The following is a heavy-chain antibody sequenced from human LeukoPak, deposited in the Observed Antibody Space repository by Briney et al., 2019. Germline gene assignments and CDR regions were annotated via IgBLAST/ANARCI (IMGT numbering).Heavy chain of an antibody. CDR2: INHSGST. CDR3: ARDGYSGYRPRFDY. CDR1: GGSFSGYY. Sequence: SETLSLTCAVYGGSFSGYYWSWIRQPPGKGLEWIGEINHSGSTNYNPSLKSRVTISVVTSKNQFSLKLSSVTAADTAVYYCARDGYSGYRPRFDYWGQGTLVTVSS. D-gene: IGHD5-12*01. J-gene: IGHJ4*02. V-gene: IGHV4-34*01.